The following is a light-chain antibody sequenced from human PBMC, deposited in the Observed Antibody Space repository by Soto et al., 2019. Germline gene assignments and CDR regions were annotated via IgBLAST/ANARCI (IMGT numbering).Light chain of an antibody. V-gene: IGLV1-44*01. J-gene: IGLJ2*01. Sequence: QSVLTQPPSASGTPGQRVTISCSGSSSNIGRNTVNWFQQLPGTAPKLLIYSNNQRPSGVPDRFSGSKSGTSASLAISGLQYEDEADDYCAAWDDSLNAVVFGGGTKLTVL. CDR1: SSNIGRNT. CDR2: SNN. CDR3: AAWDDSLNAVV.